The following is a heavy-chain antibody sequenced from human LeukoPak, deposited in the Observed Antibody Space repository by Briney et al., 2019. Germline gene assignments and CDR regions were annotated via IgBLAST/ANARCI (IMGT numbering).Heavy chain of an antibody. CDR3: AKDGWYHSFDY. V-gene: IGHV3-30*18. D-gene: IGHD2-15*01. CDR1: GFTFSGYG. J-gene: IGHJ4*02. CDR2: ISYDGSNK. Sequence: GGSLRLSCAASGFTFSGYGMHWVRLAPGKGLEWVAVISYDGSNKYYADSVKGRFTISRDNSKNTLYLQMNSLRAEDTAVYYCAKDGWYHSFDYWGQGTLVTVSS.